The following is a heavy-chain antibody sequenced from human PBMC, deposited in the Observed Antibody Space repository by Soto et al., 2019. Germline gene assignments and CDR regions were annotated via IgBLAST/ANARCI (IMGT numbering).Heavy chain of an antibody. D-gene: IGHD2-2*01. CDR3: ATTAVTYYYYGMDV. CDR1: GFTFSSYA. Sequence: EVQLLESGGGLVQPGGPLSLSCAASGFTFSSYAMSWVRQAPGKGLEWASAISGSGGSTYYADSVKGRFTISRDNSKNTLYLQMNSLRAEDTAVYYCATTAVTYYYYGMDVWGQVTTVTVYS. J-gene: IGHJ6*02. V-gene: IGHV3-23*01. CDR2: ISGSGGST.